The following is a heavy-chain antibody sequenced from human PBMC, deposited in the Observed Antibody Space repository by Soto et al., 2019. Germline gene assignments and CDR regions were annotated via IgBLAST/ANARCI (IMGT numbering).Heavy chain of an antibody. CDR1: GYTFTSYA. V-gene: IGHV1-18*01. CDR2: ISAYNYNT. J-gene: IGHJ4*02. CDR3: ARGVETFHY. Sequence: ASVKVSCKASGYTFTSYAMHWVRQAPGQRLEWMGWISAYNYNTNYAQKLQGRVTMTTDTPTRTAYMELRSLRSDDTAVYYCARGVETFHYWGQGTLVTVSS.